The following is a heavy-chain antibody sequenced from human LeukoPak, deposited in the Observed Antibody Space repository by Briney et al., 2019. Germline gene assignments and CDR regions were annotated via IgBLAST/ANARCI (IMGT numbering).Heavy chain of an antibody. D-gene: IGHD3-3*01. CDR1: GFTFDAYT. CDR2: ISWNSGNI. Sequence: GGSLRLSCAASGFTFDAYTMHWVPHAPGKGLEWVLGISWNSGNIGYAAPAKGRFPIPRAHPKTSLSLQWTSLTPQDTALFYGAKDINQGWEWHPFDYWGQGTLVTVCS. J-gene: IGHJ4*02. V-gene: IGHV3-9*01. CDR3: AKDINQGWEWHPFDY.